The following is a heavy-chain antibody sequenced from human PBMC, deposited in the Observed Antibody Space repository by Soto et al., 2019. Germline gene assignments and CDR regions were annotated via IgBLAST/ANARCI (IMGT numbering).Heavy chain of an antibody. J-gene: IGHJ5*02. CDR1: GYTFTGYY. CDR3: ARGTGYCSGGSCYYHAHNWFDP. CDR2: INPNSGGT. Sequence: QVQLVQSGAEVKTPGASVKVSCKASGYTFTGYYMHWVRQAPGQGLEWMGWINPNSGGTNYAQKFQGRVTMTRDTSISTAYMELSRLRSDDTAVYYCARGTGYCSGGSCYYHAHNWFDPWGQGTLVTVSS. D-gene: IGHD2-15*01. V-gene: IGHV1-2*02.